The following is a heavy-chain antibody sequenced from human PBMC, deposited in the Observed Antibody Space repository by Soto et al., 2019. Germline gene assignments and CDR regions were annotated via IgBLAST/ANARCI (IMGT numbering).Heavy chain of an antibody. CDR1: GFTFSNYA. J-gene: IGHJ4*02. D-gene: IGHD2-21*01. CDR2: ISGSGGTT. CDR3: AKVPFRPYYFDY. Sequence: GSLRLSCAASGFTFSNYAMNWVRQAPGKGLEWVSAISGSGGTTYYADSVKGRFTMSRDNSKNTLYLQMNSLRADDTAVYYCAKVPFRPYYFDYWGLGTLVTVSS. V-gene: IGHV3-23*01.